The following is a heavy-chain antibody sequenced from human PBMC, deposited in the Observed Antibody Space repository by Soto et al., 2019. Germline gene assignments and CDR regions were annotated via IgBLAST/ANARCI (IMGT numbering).Heavy chain of an antibody. D-gene: IGHD3-10*01. CDR3: SRWFGTTSYGMDV. CDR1: GFSFSTYD. J-gene: IGHJ6*02. V-gene: IGHV3-13*01. CDR2: IGTAGDT. Sequence: EVQLVESGGGLVQPGGSLRLSCAGSGFSFSTYDMHWVRQATGKGLEWVSSIGTAGDTYYEDSVRGRFTISRENAKNSFYLEMKNLRVGDTAVYYLSRWFGTTSYGMDVWGRGTTVTVSS.